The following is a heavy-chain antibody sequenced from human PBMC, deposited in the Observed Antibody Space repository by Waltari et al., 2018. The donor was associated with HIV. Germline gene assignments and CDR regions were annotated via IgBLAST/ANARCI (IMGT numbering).Heavy chain of an antibody. CDR3: AREFSPLSSCWFDY. CDR2: ICTSGST. J-gene: IGHJ4*02. D-gene: IGHD6-19*01. CDR1: GGAMGSGSYY. V-gene: IGHV4-61*02. Sequence: VQLPESGLGLVKSSQSLSLTCTVAGGAMGSGSYYWSWIRQPAGKGLEWIGRICTSGSTNSNPSLTSRVTISVDTSKNHFSRKLSSVTAADTAVYYSAREFSPLSSCWFDYWGQGTLVTVSS.